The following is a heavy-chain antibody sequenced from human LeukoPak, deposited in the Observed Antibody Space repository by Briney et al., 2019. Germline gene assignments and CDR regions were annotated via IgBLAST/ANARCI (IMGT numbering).Heavy chain of an antibody. CDR3: TRVVHDRNYFGRLDAFDI. J-gene: IGHJ3*02. CDR2: IRSKPYGGTA. V-gene: IGHV3-49*03. Sequence: QPGRSLRLSCTASGFTFGDYSMSWFRQAPGKGLEWVSFIRSKPYGGTAEYAASVKGRFTLSRDDSKSIAYLQMNSLKTEDTAMYYCTRVVHDRNYFGRLDAFDIWGQGTLVTVSS. D-gene: IGHD3-22*01. CDR1: GFTFGDYS.